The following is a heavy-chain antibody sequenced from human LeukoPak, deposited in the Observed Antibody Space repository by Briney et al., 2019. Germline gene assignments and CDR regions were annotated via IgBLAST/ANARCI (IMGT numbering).Heavy chain of an antibody. Sequence: GGSLRLSCEASGFTFSSYSMNWVRQAPGKGLEWVSYITGSIISYADSVKGRFTISGDFATNSLYLQMNSLRAEDTAVYYCARASTPASTGTIFDYWGQGTLVTVSS. CDR3: ARASTPASTGTIFDY. D-gene: IGHD1-1*01. CDR1: GFTFSSYS. CDR2: ITGSII. J-gene: IGHJ4*02. V-gene: IGHV3-48*01.